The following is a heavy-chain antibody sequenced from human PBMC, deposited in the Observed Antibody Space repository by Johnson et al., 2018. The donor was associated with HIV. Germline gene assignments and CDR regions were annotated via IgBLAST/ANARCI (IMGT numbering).Heavy chain of an antibody. CDR1: GFTFDDYS. D-gene: IGHD6-13*01. J-gene: IGHJ3*02. CDR3: AKDTEAAAGTDDAFDI. CDR2: ISWNSGSI. V-gene: IGHV3-9*01. Sequence: VESGGGVVRPGGSLRLSCAASGFTFDDYSMHWVRQAPGKGLECVSGISWNSGSIGYADSVKGRFTISRDNAKNSLYLQMNSLRAGDTALYYCAKDTEAAAGTDDAFDIWGQGTMVTVSS.